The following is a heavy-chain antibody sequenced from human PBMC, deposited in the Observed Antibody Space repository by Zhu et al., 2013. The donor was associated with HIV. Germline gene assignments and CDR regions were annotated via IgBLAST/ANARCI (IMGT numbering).Heavy chain of an antibody. V-gene: IGHV1-8*03. J-gene: IGHJ6*03. CDR3: ARYKGYSYGRYYYHMDV. CDR2: MNPNSANT. Sequence: QVQLVQSGAGVKKPGASVKVSCKASGYTFTSYDIIWVRQATGQGLEWMGWMNPNSANTGYARKFQGRVTITMNTSISTAYMELNSLRSEDTAVYYCARYKGYSYGRYYYHMDVWGKGTTVTVSS. CDR1: GYTFTSYD. D-gene: IGHD5-18*01.